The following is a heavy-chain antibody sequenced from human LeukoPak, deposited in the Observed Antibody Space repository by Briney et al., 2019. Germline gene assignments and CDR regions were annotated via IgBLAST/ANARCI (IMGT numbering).Heavy chain of an antibody. CDR3: ARAALHDLEVRGHDAFDI. J-gene: IGHJ3*02. CDR1: GCIFSSYA. D-gene: IGHD1-7*01. Sequence: EASVKVSCHASGCIFSSYAISWVRQAAGQGLQWVGGIIPIFGTAYYAQNFHGRVTINAGQSTNTAYMELVNLRSEDTALYYFARAALHDLEVRGHDAFDIWGQGTLVTVSS. CDR2: IIPIFGTA. V-gene: IGHV1-69*01.